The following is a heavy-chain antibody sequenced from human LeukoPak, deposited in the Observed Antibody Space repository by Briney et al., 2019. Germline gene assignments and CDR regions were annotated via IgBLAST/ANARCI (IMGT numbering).Heavy chain of an antibody. D-gene: IGHD3-10*01. J-gene: IGHJ4*02. CDR1: GFTFSNYN. Sequence: GGSLRLSCAASGFTFSNYNINWVRQAPGKGLEWVSSISSSAYIYYADSVKGRFTISRDNAKNSLYLQMNSLRAEDTAVYYCARSTIRGVVYFDYWGQGTLVTVSS. CDR3: ARSTIRGVVYFDY. V-gene: IGHV3-21*01. CDR2: ISSSAYI.